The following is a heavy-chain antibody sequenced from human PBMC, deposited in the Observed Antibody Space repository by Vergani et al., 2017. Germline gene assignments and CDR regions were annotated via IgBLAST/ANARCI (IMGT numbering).Heavy chain of an antibody. J-gene: IGHJ5*02. CDR1: GFTFNEYW. CDR3: ARARKFRFWVVWEDLFDP. Sequence: EVELVESGGGLVQPGGSLRLSCAASGFTFNEYWMHWARQVPGKGLVWVSGMNGDGDTISYADSVKGRFTISRDNAKNTLFLQMNSLRAEDTAVYYCARARKFRFWVVWEDLFDPWGQGTLVTVSS. CDR2: MNGDGDTI. D-gene: IGHD3-16*01. V-gene: IGHV3-74*01.